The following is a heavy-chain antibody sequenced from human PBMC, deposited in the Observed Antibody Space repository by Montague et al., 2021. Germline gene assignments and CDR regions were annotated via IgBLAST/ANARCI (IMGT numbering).Heavy chain of an antibody. CDR3: AREISGGSYAMDV. D-gene: IGHD3-16*01. CDR2: INTVDDT. Sequence: SLRLSCAASGFTFSTYDMHWVRQPAGKGLEWVSAINTVDDTFHFGSVKGRFSISREYANNSLYLQMNSLRAEDTAVYYCAREISGGSYAMDVWGRGTTVTVSS. J-gene: IGHJ6*02. V-gene: IGHV3-13*01. CDR1: GFTFSTYD.